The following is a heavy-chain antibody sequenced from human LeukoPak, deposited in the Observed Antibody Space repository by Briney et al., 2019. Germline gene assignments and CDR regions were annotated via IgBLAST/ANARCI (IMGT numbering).Heavy chain of an antibody. V-gene: IGHV3-7*01. CDR2: VNQDGSEK. CDR1: GFTFSDYW. Sequence: GGSLRLSCAASGFTFSDYWMNWVRQAPGKGLEWVANVNQDGSEKYYVDSVKGRFTISRDNAKNTLYLQMNSLRAEDTAVYYCARDGGRRTIDYWGQGTLVTVSS. D-gene: IGHD1-1*01. CDR3: ARDGGRRTIDY. J-gene: IGHJ4*02.